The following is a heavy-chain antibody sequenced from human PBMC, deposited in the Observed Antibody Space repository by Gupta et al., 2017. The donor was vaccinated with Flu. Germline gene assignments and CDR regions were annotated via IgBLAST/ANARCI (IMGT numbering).Heavy chain of an antibody. CDR1: GFTFSDYD. CDR3: VRGLGAYYTAWGYFDH. CDR2: IGTAGDT. J-gene: IGHJ4*01. V-gene: IGHV3-13*01. D-gene: IGHD4-17*01. Sequence: EVQLVESGRGLVQPGGSLRLSCAGSGFTFSDYDMHWVRQVTGKGLEWVSAIGTAGDTFYPGSVKGRFTISRENAKNSLYLQMNNLRAGDTAVYYCVRGLGAYYTAWGYFDHWGHGTLVTVSS.